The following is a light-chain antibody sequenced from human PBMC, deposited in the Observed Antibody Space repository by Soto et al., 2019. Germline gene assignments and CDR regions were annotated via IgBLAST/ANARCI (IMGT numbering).Light chain of an antibody. CDR2: TNT. CDR3: AAWDDSLNSVI. V-gene: IGLV1-44*01. Sequence: QPVLTQPPSASGTPGQSVSISCSGSRSNIGTNPVNWYQQLPGTAPKLLFYTNTQRPSGVPDRFSAPKSGTSASLAISGLRSEDEADYYCAAWDDSLNSVIFGGGTKLTVL. CDR1: RSNIGTNP. J-gene: IGLJ2*01.